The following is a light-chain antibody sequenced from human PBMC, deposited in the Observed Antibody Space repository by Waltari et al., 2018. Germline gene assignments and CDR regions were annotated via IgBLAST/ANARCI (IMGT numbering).Light chain of an antibody. CDR2: KDN. V-gene: IGLV3-25*03. CDR3: QSADSTTTSLV. Sequence: SYELTQPPSVSVSPGQTARITCTGDALPKQYAYRYQQKPGQAPVMVIYKDNESPSGIPERFSGSTSGTTVTLTISGVQAEDEAEYYCQSADSTTTSLVFGGGTKLTVL. J-gene: IGLJ2*01. CDR1: ALPKQY.